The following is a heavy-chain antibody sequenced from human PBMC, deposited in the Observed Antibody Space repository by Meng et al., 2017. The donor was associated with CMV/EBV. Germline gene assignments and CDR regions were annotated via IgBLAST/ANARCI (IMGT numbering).Heavy chain of an antibody. Sequence: ASVKVSCKASGYTFTSYDINWVRQATGQGLEWMGWMNPNSGNTGYAQKFQGRVTITRNTSISTAYTELSSLRSEDTAVYYCARGGYGSGVPYGMDVWGQGTTVTVSS. J-gene: IGHJ6*02. V-gene: IGHV1-8*03. CDR3: ARGGYGSGVPYGMDV. CDR2: MNPNSGNT. D-gene: IGHD3-10*01. CDR1: GYTFTSYD.